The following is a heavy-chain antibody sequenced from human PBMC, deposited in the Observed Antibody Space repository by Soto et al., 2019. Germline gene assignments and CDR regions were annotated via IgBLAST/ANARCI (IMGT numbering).Heavy chain of an antibody. CDR1: GFTFSSYG. D-gene: IGHD3-9*01. CDR3: AKDGSLYYDILTGYYLD. J-gene: IGHJ4*02. CDR2: ISYDGSNK. Sequence: QVQLVESGGGVVQPGRSLRLSCAASGFTFSSYGMHWVRQAPGKGLEWVAVISYDGSNKYYADSVKGRFTISRDNSKNTLYLQMNSLRPEDTAVYYCAKDGSLYYDILTGYYLDWGQGTLVTVSS. V-gene: IGHV3-30*18.